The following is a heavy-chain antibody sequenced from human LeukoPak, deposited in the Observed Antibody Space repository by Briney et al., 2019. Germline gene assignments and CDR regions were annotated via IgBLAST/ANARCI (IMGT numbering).Heavy chain of an antibody. CDR3: TRAGDALDI. CDR1: GYTFTSYG. CDR2: ISAYNGDT. Sequence: ASVKVSCKASGYTFTSYGISWVRQAPGQGLEWMEWISAYNGDTNYAQEFQDRITVTADTSTSTAYMELRSLRSDDTAVYYCTRAGDALDIWGPGTMVTVSS. J-gene: IGHJ3*02. V-gene: IGHV1-18*01. D-gene: IGHD3-10*01.